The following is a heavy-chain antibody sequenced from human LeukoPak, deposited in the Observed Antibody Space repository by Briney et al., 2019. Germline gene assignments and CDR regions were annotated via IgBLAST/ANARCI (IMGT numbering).Heavy chain of an antibody. J-gene: IGHJ5*02. CDR2: IYYSGST. V-gene: IGHV4-39*07. CDR3: ARAYSGSYFWFDP. D-gene: IGHD1-26*01. CDR1: GGSISSSSYY. Sequence: PSETLSLTCTVSGGSISSSSYYWGWIRQPPGEGLEWIGSIYYSGSTYYNPSLKSRVTISVDTSKNQFSLKLSSVTAADTAVYYCARAYSGSYFWFDPWGQGTLVTVSS.